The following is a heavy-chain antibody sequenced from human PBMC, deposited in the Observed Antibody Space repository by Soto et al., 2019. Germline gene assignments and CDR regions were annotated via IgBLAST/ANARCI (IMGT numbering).Heavy chain of an antibody. CDR2: IYWNDDK. CDR1: GFSLSTSGVG. V-gene: IGHV2-5*01. Sequence: QITLKESGPTLVKPTQTLTLTCTFSGFSLSTSGVGVGWIRQPPGKALEWLALIYWNDDKRYSPSLKSRLTITKDTSKNQVVLTMTNMDPVHTATYYCAHHYRLDAFDIWGQGTMVTVSS. CDR3: AHHYRLDAFDI. D-gene: IGHD3-10*01. J-gene: IGHJ3*02.